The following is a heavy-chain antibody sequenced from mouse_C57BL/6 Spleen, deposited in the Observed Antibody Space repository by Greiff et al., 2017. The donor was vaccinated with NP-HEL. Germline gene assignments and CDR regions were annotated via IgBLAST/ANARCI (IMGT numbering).Heavy chain of an antibody. CDR1: GYTFTSYW. V-gene: IGHV1-69*01. CDR2: IDPSDSYT. Sequence: VQLQQPGAELVMPGASVKLSCKASGYTFTSYWMHWVKQRPGQGLEWIGEIDPSDSYTNYNQKFKGKSTLTVDKSSSTAYMQLSSLTSEDSAVYYCARKYYGSSWFAYWGQGTLVTVSA. D-gene: IGHD1-1*01. J-gene: IGHJ3*01. CDR3: ARKYYGSSWFAY.